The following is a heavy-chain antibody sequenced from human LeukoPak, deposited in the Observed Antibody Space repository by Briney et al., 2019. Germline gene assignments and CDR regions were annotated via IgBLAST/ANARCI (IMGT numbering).Heavy chain of an antibody. V-gene: IGHV4-59*08. J-gene: IGHJ2*01. CDR1: GGSINNYF. CDR2: VHHGGST. CDR3: ARLQPWTPYCYFDL. D-gene: IGHD3/OR15-3a*01. Sequence: PSETLSLTCTVSGGSINNYFWNWIRQPPGKGLEWFGYVHHGGSTNYNPSLKSRVTMSLDTSKNQFSLQLTSVTAADTAIYYCARLQPWTPYCYFDLWGRGTLVTVSS.